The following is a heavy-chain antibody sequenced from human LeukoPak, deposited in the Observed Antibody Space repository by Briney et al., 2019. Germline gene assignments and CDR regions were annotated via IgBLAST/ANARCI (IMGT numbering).Heavy chain of an antibody. CDR3: ARALRWCSGGSCYRFYFDY. CDR2: MNPNSGNT. J-gene: IGHJ4*02. Sequence: XVRXAXXXGLEWMGWMNPNSGNTGYAQKFQGRVTMTRNTSISTAYMELSSLRSEDTAVYYCARALRWCSGGSCYRFYFDYWGQGTLVTVSS. D-gene: IGHD2-15*01. V-gene: IGHV1-8*01.